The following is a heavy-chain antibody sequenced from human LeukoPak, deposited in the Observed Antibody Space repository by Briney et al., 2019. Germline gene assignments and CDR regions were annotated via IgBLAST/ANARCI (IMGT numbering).Heavy chain of an antibody. CDR2: IYYSGST. CDR1: GGSISSSSYY. Sequence: PSETLSLTCTVSGGSISSSSYYWGWIRQPPGTGLEWIGSIYYSGSTYYNPSLKSRVTISVDTSKNQFSLKLSSVTAADTAVYYCARHIGLRWHLDWWGQGTLVIVSS. D-gene: IGHD4-23*01. CDR3: ARHIGLRWHLDW. V-gene: IGHV4-39*01. J-gene: IGHJ4*02.